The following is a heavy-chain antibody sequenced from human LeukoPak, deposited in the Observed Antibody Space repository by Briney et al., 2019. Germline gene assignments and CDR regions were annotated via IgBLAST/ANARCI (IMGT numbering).Heavy chain of an antibody. J-gene: IGHJ4*02. V-gene: IGHV1-18*01. CDR1: GYTFTSYG. CDR2: ISVYNGNT. Sequence: GASVKVSCKASGYTFTSYGISWVRQAPGQGLEWMGWISVYNGNTNYAQKLQGRVTITADESTSTAYMELSSLRSEDTAVYYCARDPPTSSIAARPGEFDPKEVDYWGQGTLVTVSS. CDR3: ARDPPTSSIAARPGEFDPKEVDY. D-gene: IGHD6-6*01.